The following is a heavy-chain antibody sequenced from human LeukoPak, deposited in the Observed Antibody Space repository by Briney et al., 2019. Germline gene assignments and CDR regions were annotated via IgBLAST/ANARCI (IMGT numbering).Heavy chain of an antibody. J-gene: IGHJ4*02. CDR3: ARDHLGSGLYDY. D-gene: IGHD6-19*01. CDR2: INPNSGGT. V-gene: IGHV1-2*02. CDR1: GYTLTSYY. Sequence: ASVKVSCKASGYTLTSYYMHWVRQAPGQGLEWMGWINPNSGGTNYAQKFQGRVTMTRDTSISTAYMELSRLRSDDTAVYYCARDHLGSGLYDYWGQGTLVTVSS.